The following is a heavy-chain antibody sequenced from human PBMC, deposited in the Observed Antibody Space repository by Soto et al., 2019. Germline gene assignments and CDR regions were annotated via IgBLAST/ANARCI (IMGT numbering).Heavy chain of an antibody. CDR3: ARDPYY. CDR1: GFTVSSNY. J-gene: IGHJ4*02. Sequence: EVQLVESGGGLVQPGGSLRLLCAVSGFTVSSNYMSWVRQAPGKGLEWVSVIYSGGSTYYADSVKGRFTISRDNSKNTLYREMNSLRAEDTAVYYCARDPYYWGQGTLVTGSS. CDR2: IYSGGST. V-gene: IGHV3-66*01.